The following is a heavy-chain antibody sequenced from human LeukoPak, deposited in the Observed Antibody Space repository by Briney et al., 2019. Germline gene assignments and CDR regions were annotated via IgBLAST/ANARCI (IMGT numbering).Heavy chain of an antibody. CDR2: IYYSGGT. J-gene: IGHJ4*02. CDR3: ARGSGSPPRFDY. D-gene: IGHD3-10*01. V-gene: IGHV4-59*01. Sequence: SETLSLTCTVSGGSIISYYWSWIRQPPGKGLEWIGYIYYSGGTNYNPSLKSRVTISVDTSKNQFSLKLSSVTAADTAVYYCARGSGSPPRFDYWGQGTLVTVSS. CDR1: GGSIISYY.